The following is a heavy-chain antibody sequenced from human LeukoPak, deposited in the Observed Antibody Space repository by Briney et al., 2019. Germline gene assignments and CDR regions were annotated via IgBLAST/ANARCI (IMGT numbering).Heavy chain of an antibody. Sequence: SETLSLTCTVSGGSISSYYWSWIRQPPGKGLEWIGYIYYSGSTNYNPSLKSRVTISVDTSKSQFSLKLSSVTAADTAVYYCARSGQQLVKGWFDPWGQGALVTVSS. V-gene: IGHV4-59*01. CDR2: IYYSGST. CDR1: GGSISSYY. J-gene: IGHJ5*02. D-gene: IGHD1-1*01. CDR3: ARSGQQLVKGWFDP.